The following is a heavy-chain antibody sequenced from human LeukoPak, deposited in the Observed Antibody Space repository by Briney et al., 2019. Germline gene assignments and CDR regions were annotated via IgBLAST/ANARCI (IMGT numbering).Heavy chain of an antibody. D-gene: IGHD3-3*01. V-gene: IGHV3-23*01. CDR1: GFTFSSYA. Sequence: GGSLRLSCAASGFTFSSYAMSWVRQAPGKGLEWVSSISGSGGSTYYADSVKGRFTISRDNSKNTLYLQMNSLRAEDTAVYYCAKDHMVLSYDFWSGYYSEYFDYWGQGTLVTVSS. CDR2: ISGSGGST. J-gene: IGHJ4*02. CDR3: AKDHMVLSYDFWSGYYSEYFDY.